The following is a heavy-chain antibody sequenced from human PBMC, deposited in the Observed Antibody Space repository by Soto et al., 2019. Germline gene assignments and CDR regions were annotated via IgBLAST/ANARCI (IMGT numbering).Heavy chain of an antibody. D-gene: IGHD3-22*01. CDR3: AKTTGYYLYYFDY. V-gene: IGHV3-30*18. CDR2: ISYDGSNK. J-gene: IGHJ4*02. CDR1: GFTFSSYG. Sequence: PGGSLRLSCAASGFTFSSYGMHWVRQAPGKGLEWVAVISYDGSNKYYADSVKGRFTISRDNSKNTLYLQMTSLRAEDTAVYYCAKTTGYYLYYFDYWGQGTLVTVSS.